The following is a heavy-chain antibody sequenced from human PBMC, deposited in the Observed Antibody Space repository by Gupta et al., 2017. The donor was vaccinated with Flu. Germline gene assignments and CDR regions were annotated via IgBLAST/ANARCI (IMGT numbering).Heavy chain of an antibody. J-gene: IGHJ5*02. D-gene: IGHD4-23*01. CDR1: GLTFSDFW. Sequence: EVQLMEPGGGLVQPGGSLRISGVASGLTFSDFWMHWVRQAPGKGLEWVANIKEDGSVRHYVDSMKGRFTISRDNAKNSLYLQMNSLRAEDTAVYYCASKKLSSWGQGTLVTVS. CDR3: ASKKLSS. CDR2: IKEDGSVR. V-gene: IGHV3-7*01.